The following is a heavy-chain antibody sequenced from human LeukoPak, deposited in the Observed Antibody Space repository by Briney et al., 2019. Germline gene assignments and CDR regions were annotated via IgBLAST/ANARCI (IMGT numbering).Heavy chain of an antibody. D-gene: IGHD2-15*01. CDR1: GFTFSSYW. Sequence: GGSLRLSCAASGFTFSSYWMHWVRQAPGKGLVWVSRINSDGSSTSYADSVKGRFTISRDNAKNTLYLQMSSLRAEDTAVYYCARGGGGKDFDYWGQGTLVTVSS. V-gene: IGHV3-74*01. J-gene: IGHJ4*02. CDR3: ARGGGGKDFDY. CDR2: INSDGSST.